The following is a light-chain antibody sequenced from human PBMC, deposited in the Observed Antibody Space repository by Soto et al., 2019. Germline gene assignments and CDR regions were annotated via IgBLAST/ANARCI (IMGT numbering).Light chain of an antibody. CDR1: SGSVSTSYY. CDR2: NTN. CDR3: VLYMSSGTLV. Sequence: QTVVTQEPSFSVSPGRTVTLTCGLSSGSVSTSYYPSWYQQTPGQAPRTLIYNTNTRSSGVPDRFSGSILGNKAALTITGAQADDESDYYCVLYMSSGTLVFGGGTKVTVL. V-gene: IGLV8-61*01. J-gene: IGLJ3*02.